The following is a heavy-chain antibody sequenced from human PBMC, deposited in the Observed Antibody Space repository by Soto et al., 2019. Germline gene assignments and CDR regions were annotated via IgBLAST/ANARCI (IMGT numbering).Heavy chain of an antibody. Sequence: SETLSLTCAVYGGSFSGYYWSWIRQPPGKGLEWIGEINHSGSTNYNPSLKSRVTISVDTSKNQFSLKLSSVTAADTAVYYCARDRRLGYCSSTSCSRDYYGMDVWGQGTTVTVSS. CDR3: ARDRRLGYCSSTSCSRDYYGMDV. CDR2: INHSGST. V-gene: IGHV4-34*01. CDR1: GGSFSGYY. J-gene: IGHJ6*02. D-gene: IGHD2-2*01.